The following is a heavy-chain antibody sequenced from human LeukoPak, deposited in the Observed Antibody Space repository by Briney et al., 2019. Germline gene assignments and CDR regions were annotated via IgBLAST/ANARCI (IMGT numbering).Heavy chain of an antibody. CDR2: INQDGSEK. V-gene: IGHV3-7*01. J-gene: IGHJ4*02. Sequence: PGVALRVSCAASGFTFNSYWMIWVRHAPAQGVEAVAHINQDGSEKYYVDSVKGRFTITRDNDKTSLYLQLTSLRADDTAVYYCARVGKNGWDFDHWGQGSPVTVAS. CDR3: ARVGKNGWDFDH. D-gene: IGHD6-19*01. CDR1: GFTFNSYW.